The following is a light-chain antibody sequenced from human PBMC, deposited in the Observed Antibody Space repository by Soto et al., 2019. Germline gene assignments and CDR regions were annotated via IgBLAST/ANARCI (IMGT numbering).Light chain of an antibody. CDR1: QGISNY. J-gene: IGKJ2*01. CDR3: QKYYSVPYT. V-gene: IGKV1-27*01. Sequence: DIQMTQSPSSLSASVGDRVTITCRASQGISNYLAWYQQKPGKVPKLLIYAASTLQSRVPSRFSGSGSGTDFILTISSLQPEDVATYYCQKYYSVPYTCGQGTKLESK. CDR2: AAS.